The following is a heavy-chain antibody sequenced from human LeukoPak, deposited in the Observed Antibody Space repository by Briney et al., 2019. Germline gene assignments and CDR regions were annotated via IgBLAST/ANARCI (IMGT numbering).Heavy chain of an antibody. J-gene: IGHJ4*02. Sequence: SVKVSSKTSGGAFSSYAITWVQQAPGQGLEWMGGIIPLFGTTSYAQKFQGRVMFTADESTSTAYMELSSLRSEDTAVYYCARQLPGTWDFDYWGQGTLVTVSS. V-gene: IGHV1-69*01. CDR3: ARQLPGTWDFDY. CDR2: IIPLFGTT. D-gene: IGHD1-14*01. CDR1: GGAFSSYA.